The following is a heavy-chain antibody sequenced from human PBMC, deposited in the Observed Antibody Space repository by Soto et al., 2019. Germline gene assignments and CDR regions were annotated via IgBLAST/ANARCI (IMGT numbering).Heavy chain of an antibody. CDR1: GYTFTSYD. V-gene: IGHV1-8*01. CDR3: ARGSLSRYFDWLLLNYCGMDV. Sequence: ASVKVSCKASGYTFTSYDINWVRQATGQGLEWMGWMNPNSGNTGYAQKFQGRVTMTRNTSISTAYMELSSLRSEDTAVYYCARGSLSRYFDWLLLNYCGMDVWGQGTTVTVSS. J-gene: IGHJ6*02. CDR2: MNPNSGNT. D-gene: IGHD3-9*01.